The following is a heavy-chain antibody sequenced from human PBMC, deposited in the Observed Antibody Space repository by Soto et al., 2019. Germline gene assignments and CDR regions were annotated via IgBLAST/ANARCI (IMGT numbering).Heavy chain of an antibody. CDR3: ARGGGGGKPPGY. J-gene: IGHJ4*02. D-gene: IGHD1-26*01. Sequence: GGSLRLSCAASGFTFSSYAMHWVRQAPGKGLEWVAVISYDGSNKYYADSVKGRFTISRDNSKNTLYLQMNSLRAEDRPVLYWARGGGGGKPPGYWGQGTLVTVSS. CDR1: GFTFSSYA. V-gene: IGHV3-30*04. CDR2: ISYDGSNK.